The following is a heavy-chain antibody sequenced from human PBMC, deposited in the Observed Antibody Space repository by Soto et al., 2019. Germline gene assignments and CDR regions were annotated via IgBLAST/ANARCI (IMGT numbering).Heavy chain of an antibody. CDR2: ISGSDDST. CDR3: ATRSSSSTFDY. V-gene: IGHV3-23*01. Sequence: EVQLLESGGGLVQPGESLRLSCAASGFTFSSYAMSWVRQAPGKGLEWVSVISGSDDSTYYADSVEGRFTISRDNSKNALCLQMSSLRGEDTAVYYCATRSSSSTFDYWVQGTLVTVSS. CDR1: GFTFSSYA. J-gene: IGHJ4*02. D-gene: IGHD6-6*01.